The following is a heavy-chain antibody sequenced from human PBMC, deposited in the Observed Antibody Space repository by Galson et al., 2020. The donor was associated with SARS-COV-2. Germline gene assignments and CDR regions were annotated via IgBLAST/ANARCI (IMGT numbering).Heavy chain of an antibody. D-gene: IGHD3-22*01. Sequence: TGGPLRLSCAASGFTFSFYGMHWVRQAPGKGLEWVADILYDGSKKYYADSVKGRFTISRDNSKNTLYLQMNFLRAEDTAVYYCAKDRGYYYDTSGSEGYNWFDPRGQGTLVTVSS. J-gene: IGHJ5*02. CDR1: GFTFSFYG. CDR2: ILYDGSKK. CDR3: AKDRGYYYDTSGSEGYNWFDP. V-gene: IGHV3-30*18.